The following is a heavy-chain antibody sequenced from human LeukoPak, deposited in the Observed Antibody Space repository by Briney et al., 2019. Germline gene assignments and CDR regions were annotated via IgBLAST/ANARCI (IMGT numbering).Heavy chain of an antibody. Sequence: GGSLRLSCAASGFTFSRHAMSWVRLAPGRGLEWVSAISSSDGNTYHADSVKGWFTISRDISKNTLYLQMNSLRAEDTAVYYCAKGKLDFWSGQYYYYYAMDVWGQGTTVTVSS. CDR2: ISSSDGNT. D-gene: IGHD3-3*01. V-gene: IGHV3-23*01. J-gene: IGHJ6*02. CDR3: AKGKLDFWSGQYYYYYAMDV. CDR1: GFTFSRHA.